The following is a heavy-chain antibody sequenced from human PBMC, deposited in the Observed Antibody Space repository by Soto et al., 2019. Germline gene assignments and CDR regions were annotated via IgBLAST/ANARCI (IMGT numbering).Heavy chain of an antibody. Sequence: QVQLEQSGAEVKKPGSSVKVSCNASGGTFSNSAISWVRQAPGQGLEWMGGLLPIFRTPDYAQKFQGRVTITANESTSAAYMELSGLITDDTAVYDCERDKDRLQLGGNYYYILDEWGQGTTVTVSS. V-gene: IGHV1-69*12. J-gene: IGHJ6*02. CDR2: LLPIFRTP. D-gene: IGHD5-12*01. CDR1: GGTFSNSA. CDR3: ERDKDRLQLGGNYYYILDE.